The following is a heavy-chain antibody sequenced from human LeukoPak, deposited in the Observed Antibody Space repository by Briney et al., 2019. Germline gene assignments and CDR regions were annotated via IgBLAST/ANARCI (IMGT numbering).Heavy chain of an antibody. CDR1: GGSFSGYY. J-gene: IGHJ4*02. D-gene: IGHD5-24*01. CDR3: ARLYLPATRFDY. CDR2: INHSGST. Sequence: SETLSLTCAVYGGSFSGYYWSWIRQPPGKGLEWIGGINHSGSTNYNPSLKSRLNMSVETSKNQFSLKLTSVTAADTAVYYCARLYLPATRFDYWGQGTLVTVSS. V-gene: IGHV4-34*01.